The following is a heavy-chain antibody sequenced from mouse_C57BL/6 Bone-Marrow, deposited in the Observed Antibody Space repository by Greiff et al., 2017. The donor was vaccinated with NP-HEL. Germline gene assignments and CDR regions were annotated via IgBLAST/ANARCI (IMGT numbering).Heavy chain of an antibody. CDR2: IYPRSGNT. D-gene: IGHD1-1*01. CDR1: GYTFTSYG. CDR3: ARQAYYYGSSYYFDY. Sequence: VQLQQSGAELARPGASVKLSCKASGYTFTSYGISWVKQRTGKGLEWIGEIYPRSGNTYYNEKFKGKATLTADKSSSTAYMELRSLTSEDSAVYFCARQAYYYGSSYYFDYWGQGTTLTVSS. J-gene: IGHJ2*01. V-gene: IGHV1-81*01.